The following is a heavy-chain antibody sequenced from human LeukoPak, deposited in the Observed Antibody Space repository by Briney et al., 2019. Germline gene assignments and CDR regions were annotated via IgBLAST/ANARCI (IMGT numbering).Heavy chain of an antibody. Sequence: GGSLRLSCAASGFTFSSYAMSWVRQAPGKGLEWVSAISGSGGSTYYADSVKGRSTISRDNSKNTLYLQMNSLRAEDTAVYYCAKDLHSSSTFDYWGQGTLVTVSS. J-gene: IGHJ4*02. CDR2: ISGSGGST. CDR1: GFTFSSYA. D-gene: IGHD6-6*01. CDR3: AKDLHSSSTFDY. V-gene: IGHV3-23*01.